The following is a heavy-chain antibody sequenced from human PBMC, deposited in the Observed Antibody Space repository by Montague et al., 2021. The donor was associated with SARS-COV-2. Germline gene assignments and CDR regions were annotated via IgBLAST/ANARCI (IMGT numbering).Heavy chain of an antibody. CDR1: GFTFDDYA. V-gene: IGHV3-9*01. CDR3: AKVRSGSYWGCFDY. Sequence: SLRLSCAASGFTFDDYAMHLVRQAPGNGLEWVSGITWNSGSRGYADSVKGRFTISRDNAKNSLYLQMNSLRAEDTAFYYCAKVRSGSYWGCFDYWGQGTLVTVSS. D-gene: IGHD3-10*01. CDR2: ITWNSGSR. J-gene: IGHJ4*02.